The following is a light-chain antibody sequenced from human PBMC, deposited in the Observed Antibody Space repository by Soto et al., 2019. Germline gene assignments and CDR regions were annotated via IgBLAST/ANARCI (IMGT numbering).Light chain of an antibody. CDR2: DDI. V-gene: IGLV3-21*02. CDR3: QVWDTNSDHVV. CDR1: NIGGQS. Sequence: SYELTQPPSVSVAPGQTARITCGGDNIGGQSVHRYQQRPGQAPVVVGYDDIDRPSGIPERVSGSNSGNTATLTISRVEAGDEADYYCQVWDTNSDHVVFGGGTKVTVL. J-gene: IGLJ2*01.